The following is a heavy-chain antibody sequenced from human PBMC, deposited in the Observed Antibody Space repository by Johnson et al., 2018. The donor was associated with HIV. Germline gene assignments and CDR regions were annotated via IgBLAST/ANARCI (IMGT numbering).Heavy chain of an antibody. CDR1: GFTVNSNY. J-gene: IGHJ3*02. V-gene: IGHV3-66*01. D-gene: IGHD6-13*01. Sequence: VQLVESGGGLVQPGGSLRLSCAASGFTVNSNYMSWVRQAPGKGLEWVSIFYSDGSTYYADTVKGRFTISRDNSKNTLYLQMNRMRAGDTAVYYCARDSSNAAFDIWGQGTMVTVSS. CDR2: FYSDGST. CDR3: ARDSSNAAFDI.